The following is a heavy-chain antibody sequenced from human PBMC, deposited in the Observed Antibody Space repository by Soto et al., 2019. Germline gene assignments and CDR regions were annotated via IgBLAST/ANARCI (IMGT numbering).Heavy chain of an antibody. D-gene: IGHD3-22*01. CDR3: AREGQDDSSGFNWFDP. J-gene: IGHJ5*02. Sequence: GASVKVSCKASGYTFTSYGISWVRQAPGQGLEWMGWISAYNGNTNYAQKLQGRVTMTTDTSTSTAYMELRSLRSDDTAVYYCAREGQDDSSGFNWFDPWGQGTLVTVSS. V-gene: IGHV1-18*01. CDR1: GYTFTSYG. CDR2: ISAYNGNT.